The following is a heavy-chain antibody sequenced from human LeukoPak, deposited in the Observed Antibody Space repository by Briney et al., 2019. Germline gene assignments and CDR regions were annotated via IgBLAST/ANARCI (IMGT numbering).Heavy chain of an antibody. CDR1: GYSFTSYW. CDR3: AKQKQEGYYYYGLDV. V-gene: IGHV5-51*01. CDR2: IYPGDSDI. Sequence: GESLKISCKGSGYSFTSYWIGWVRQMPGKGLEWMGIIYPGDSDIRYSPSFQGQVTISADKSIRTAYLQWSSLKASDTAMYYCAKQKQEGYYYYGLDVWGQGTTVTVSS. J-gene: IGHJ6*02.